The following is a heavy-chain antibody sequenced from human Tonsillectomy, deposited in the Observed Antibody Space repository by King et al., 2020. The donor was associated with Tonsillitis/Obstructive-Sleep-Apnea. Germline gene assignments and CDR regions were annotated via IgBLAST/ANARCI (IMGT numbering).Heavy chain of an antibody. D-gene: IGHD6-13*01. V-gene: IGHV3-9*01. J-gene: IGHJ3*02. Sequence: VQLVESGGGLVQPGRSLRLSCAASGFTFDDYAMHWVRQAPGKGLEWVSGSSWNSGSIGYADSVKGRFTISRDNAKNSLYLQMNSLRAEDTALYYCEKGIIGAAGTDHPPDIWGQGTMVTLSS. CDR3: EKGIIGAAGTDHPPDI. CDR2: SSWNSGSI. CDR1: GFTFDDYA.